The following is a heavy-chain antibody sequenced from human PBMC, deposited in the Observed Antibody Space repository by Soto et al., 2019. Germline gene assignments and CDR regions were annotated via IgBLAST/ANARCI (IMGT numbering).Heavy chain of an antibody. CDR1: GGSISSSGFY. CDR2: IYYSGST. V-gene: IGHV4-39*01. CDR3: ASEDTAMQFRGPGY. D-gene: IGHD5-18*01. Sequence: QLQLQESGPGLVKPSETLSLTCTVSGGSISSSGFYWGWIRQPPGKGLEWIGSIYYSGSTYYNPSLKSRVTISVDTSKNQFSLKLSSVTAADTAVYYCASEDTAMQFRGPGYWGQGTLVTVSS. J-gene: IGHJ4*02.